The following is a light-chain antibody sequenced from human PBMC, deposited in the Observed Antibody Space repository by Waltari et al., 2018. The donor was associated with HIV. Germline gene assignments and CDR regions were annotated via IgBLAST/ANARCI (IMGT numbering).Light chain of an antibody. CDR3: SSYTSSSVV. CDR2: EVS. Sequence: QSALTQPASVSGSPGQSITISCTGTSSDVGGYNYVSWYQQHPGKAPKLMIYEVSNRPSGVSNRVSGSNSANTASLTISGLQAEDEADYYCSSYTSSSVVFGGGTKLTVL. V-gene: IGLV2-14*01. CDR1: SSDVGGYNY. J-gene: IGLJ2*01.